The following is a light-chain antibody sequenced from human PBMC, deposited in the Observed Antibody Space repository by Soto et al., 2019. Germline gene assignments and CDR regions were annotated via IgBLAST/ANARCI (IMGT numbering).Light chain of an antibody. V-gene: IGKV1-6*01. CDR3: LQDYIYPLT. Sequence: AIPMTQSPSSLSASVGDRVTITCRASQGIRDDLGWYQQKPGKAPKLLIYGASSLQSGVPSRFSGSGSGTDFTLTISSLQPEDFATYYCLQDYIYPLTFGQGTRLEIK. J-gene: IGKJ5*01. CDR2: GAS. CDR1: QGIRDD.